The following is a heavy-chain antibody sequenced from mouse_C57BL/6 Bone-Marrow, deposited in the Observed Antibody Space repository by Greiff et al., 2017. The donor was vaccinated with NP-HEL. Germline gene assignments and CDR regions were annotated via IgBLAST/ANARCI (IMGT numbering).Heavy chain of an antibody. D-gene: IGHD2-12*01. J-gene: IGHJ3*01. CDR1: GYAFTNYL. CDR3: ANYSPWFAY. Sequence: VKLMESGAELVRPGTSVKVSCKASGYAFTNYLIEWVKQRPGQGLEWIGVINPGSGGTNYNEKFKGKATLTADKSSSTAYMQLSSLTSEDSAVYFCANYSPWFAYWGQGTLVTVSA. V-gene: IGHV1-54*01. CDR2: INPGSGGT.